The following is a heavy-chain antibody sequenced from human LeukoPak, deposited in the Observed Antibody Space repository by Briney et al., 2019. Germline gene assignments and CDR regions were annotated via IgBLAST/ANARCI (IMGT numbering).Heavy chain of an antibody. Sequence: SETLSLTCTVSGGSISSSSYYWGWIRQPPGKGLEWIGSIYYSGSTYYNPSLKSRVTISVDTSKNQFSLKLSSVTAADTAVYYCARRGRVGARRDYFDYWGQGTLVTVSS. V-gene: IGHV4-39*01. D-gene: IGHD1-26*01. CDR2: IYYSGST. J-gene: IGHJ4*02. CDR1: GGSISSSSYY. CDR3: ARRGRVGARRDYFDY.